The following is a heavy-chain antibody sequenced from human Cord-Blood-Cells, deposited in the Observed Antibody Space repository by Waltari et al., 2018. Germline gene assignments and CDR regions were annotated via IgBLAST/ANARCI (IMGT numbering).Heavy chain of an antibody. J-gene: IGHJ3*02. D-gene: IGHD2-2*01. CDR1: GGSISSSSYY. V-gene: IGHV4-39*01. CDR3: ARGACSSTSCYPSDAFDI. CDR2: IYYSGNT. Sequence: LTCTVSGGSISSSSYYWGWIRQPPGKGLEWIGSIYYSGNTYYNPSLKSRVTISVDTSKNQFSRKLSSVTAADTAVYYCARGACSSTSCYPSDAFDIWGQGTMVTVSS.